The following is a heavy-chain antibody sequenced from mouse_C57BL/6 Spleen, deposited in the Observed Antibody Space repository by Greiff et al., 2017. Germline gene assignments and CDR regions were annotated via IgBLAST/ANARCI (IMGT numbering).Heavy chain of an antibody. Sequence: EVKLVESGGGLVKPGGSLKLSCAASGFTFSDYGMHWVRQAPEKGLEWVAYISSGSSNIYYADTVKGRFTISRDNAKNTLFLQMTSLRSEDTAMYYCARQYYGSSYRWYFDVWGTGTTVTVSS. V-gene: IGHV5-17*01. D-gene: IGHD1-1*01. CDR1: GFTFSDYG. CDR2: ISSGSSNI. CDR3: ARQYYGSSYRWYFDV. J-gene: IGHJ1*03.